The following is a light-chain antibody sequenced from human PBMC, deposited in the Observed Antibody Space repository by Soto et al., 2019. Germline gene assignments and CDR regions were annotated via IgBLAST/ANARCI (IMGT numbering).Light chain of an antibody. J-gene: IGKJ4*01. V-gene: IGKV3-20*01. Sequence: EIVLTQSPGTLSLSPGERATLSCRASQSVSSNYLAWYQQKPGQAPRLLIYGASSRATGIPDRFSGSGSGTDFTLTISRLEPEDFAVYHCQQYGRSPRTFGGGTKVQIK. CDR3: QQYGRSPRT. CDR2: GAS. CDR1: QSVSSNY.